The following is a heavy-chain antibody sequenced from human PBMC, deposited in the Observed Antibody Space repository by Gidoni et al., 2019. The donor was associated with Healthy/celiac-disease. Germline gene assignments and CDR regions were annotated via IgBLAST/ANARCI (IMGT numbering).Heavy chain of an antibody. Sequence: EVQLLESGGGLVQPGGSLRLSCAAAGFTFSSDAMSWVRQAPGKGLEWVSAISGSGGSTYYADSVKGRFTISRDNSKNTLYLQMNSLRAEDTAVYYCAKGDLGYDAFDIWGQGTMVTVSS. D-gene: IGHD3-22*01. CDR1: GFTFSSDA. CDR3: AKGDLGYDAFDI. V-gene: IGHV3-23*01. J-gene: IGHJ3*02. CDR2: ISGSGGST.